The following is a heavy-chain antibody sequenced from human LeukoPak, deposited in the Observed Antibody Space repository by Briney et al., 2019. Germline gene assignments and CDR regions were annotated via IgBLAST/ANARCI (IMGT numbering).Heavy chain of an antibody. CDR2: IYYSGST. V-gene: IGHV4-39*01. J-gene: IGHJ4*02. Sequence: SETLSLTCTVSGGSISSSSYYWGWIRQPPGKGLEWIGSIYYSGSTYYNPSLKSRVTISVDTSKNQFSLKLSSVTAADTAVYYCATGTYYYDGSGYPLFDYWGQGTLVTVSS. CDR3: ATGTYYYDGSGYPLFDY. CDR1: GGSISSSSYY. D-gene: IGHD3-22*01.